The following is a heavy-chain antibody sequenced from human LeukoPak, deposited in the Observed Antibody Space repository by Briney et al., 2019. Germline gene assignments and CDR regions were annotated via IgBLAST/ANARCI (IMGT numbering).Heavy chain of an antibody. CDR2: INPSGGST. Sequence: ASVKVSCKASGYTFTSYYMHWVRQAPGQGLEWMGIINPSGGSTSYAQKFQGRVTMTRDTSTSTVYMELSSLRSEDTAVYCCARGSPTIFGVVYWFDPWGQGTLVTVSS. V-gene: IGHV1-46*01. J-gene: IGHJ5*02. D-gene: IGHD3-3*01. CDR1: GYTFTSYY. CDR3: ARGSPTIFGVVYWFDP.